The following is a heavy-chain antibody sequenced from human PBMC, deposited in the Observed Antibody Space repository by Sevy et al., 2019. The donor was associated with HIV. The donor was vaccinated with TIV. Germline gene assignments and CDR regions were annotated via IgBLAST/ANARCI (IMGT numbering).Heavy chain of an antibody. CDR3: ARDPDWGALDR. CDR1: GFTFSDFW. J-gene: IGHJ5*02. D-gene: IGHD7-27*01. Sequence: GGSLRLSCEVSGFTFSDFWMTWVRQSPGKVLEWVAYINQDERDINLLDSVRGRFTISRDNAKNSLYLQMDSLRAEDTAIYYCARDPDWGALDRWGQGTLVTVSS. CDR2: INQDERDI. V-gene: IGHV3-7*01.